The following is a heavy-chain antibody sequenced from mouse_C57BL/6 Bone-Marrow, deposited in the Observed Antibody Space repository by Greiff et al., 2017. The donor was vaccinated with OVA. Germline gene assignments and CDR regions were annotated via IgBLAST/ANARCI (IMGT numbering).Heavy chain of an antibody. CDR2: IDPENGDT. J-gene: IGHJ4*01. Sequence: VQLQQSGAELVRPGASVKLSCTASGFNIKDDYMHWVKQRPEQGLEWIGWIDPENGDTKYASKFQGKATITADTSSNTAYLQLSSLTSEDTAVYYCTTPGSVGYAMDYWGQGTSVTVSS. V-gene: IGHV14-4*01. CDR1: GFNIKDDY. CDR3: TTPGSVGYAMDY.